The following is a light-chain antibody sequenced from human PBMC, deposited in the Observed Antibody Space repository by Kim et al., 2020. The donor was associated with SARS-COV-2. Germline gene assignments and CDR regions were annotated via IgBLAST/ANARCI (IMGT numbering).Light chain of an antibody. Sequence: VTISCTGSCSNIGAGYDVHWYQQLPGTAPKLLIYDNTNRPSGVPDRFSGSNSGTSASLAITGLRAEDEADYYCQSYDSSLSGFYVFGTGTKVTVL. CDR1: CSNIGAGYD. V-gene: IGLV1-40*01. J-gene: IGLJ1*01. CDR3: QSYDSSLSGFYV. CDR2: DNT.